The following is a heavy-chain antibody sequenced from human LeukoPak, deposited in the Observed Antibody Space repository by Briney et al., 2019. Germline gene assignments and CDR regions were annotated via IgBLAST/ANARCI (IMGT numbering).Heavy chain of an antibody. CDR1: NVSISSYP. Sequence: ASETLSLTCTVSNVSISSYPWAWIRQPPGRGLEWIGYFYYTGSNSGTTNYNPSLKSRVTISIDTSKNQVSLKLSSVTAADTAVYYCARVRCSSTSCYYYYMDVWGKGTTVTISS. V-gene: IGHV4-59*01. CDR3: ARVRCSSTSCYYYYMDV. CDR2: FYYTGSNSGTT. J-gene: IGHJ6*03. D-gene: IGHD2-2*01.